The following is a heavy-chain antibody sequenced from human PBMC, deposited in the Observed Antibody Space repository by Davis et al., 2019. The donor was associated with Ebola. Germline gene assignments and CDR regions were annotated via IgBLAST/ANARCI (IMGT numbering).Heavy chain of an antibody. D-gene: IGHD3-3*01. CDR2: IYYSGST. CDR1: GGSISSYY. J-gene: IGHJ5*02. Sequence: PSETLSLTCTVSGGSISSYYWSWIRQPPGKGLEWIGYIYYSGSTNYNPSLKSRVTISVDTSKNQFSLKLSSVTAADTAVYYCARLLKSMSARPRFDPWGQGTLVTVSS. CDR3: ARLLKSMSARPRFDP. V-gene: IGHV4-59*08.